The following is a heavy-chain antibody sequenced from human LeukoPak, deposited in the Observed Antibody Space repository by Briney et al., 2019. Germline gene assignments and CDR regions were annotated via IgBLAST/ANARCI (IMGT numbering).Heavy chain of an antibody. CDR2: MKTDGTRI. Sequence: GGSLRLSCAASGFRFSNSWMYWVRQGPGKGPVWVSRMKTDGTRIEYADPVKGRFTISRDNAKNTLFLQMSSLRVEDTAVYYCARGADHGGSYYPDWGQGTRVTVSS. CDR1: GFRFSNSW. V-gene: IGHV3-74*01. CDR3: ARGADHGGSYYPD. D-gene: IGHD3-10*01. J-gene: IGHJ4*02.